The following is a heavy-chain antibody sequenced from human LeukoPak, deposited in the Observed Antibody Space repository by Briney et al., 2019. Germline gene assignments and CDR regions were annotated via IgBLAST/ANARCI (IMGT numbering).Heavy chain of an antibody. CDR1: GFIFSNYS. D-gene: IGHD5-12*01. V-gene: IGHV3-21*01. J-gene: IGHJ4*02. CDR3: ARIFVTYSGYDLGFFDS. CDR2: ITSSSTYM. Sequence: AGGSLRLSCAASGFIFSNYSMNWVRQAPGKGLEWVSSITSSSTYMYYADSVKGRFTITRDNVQDSLFLQMDSLRVEDTAVYYCARIFVTYSGYDLGFFDSWGQGTLVTVSS.